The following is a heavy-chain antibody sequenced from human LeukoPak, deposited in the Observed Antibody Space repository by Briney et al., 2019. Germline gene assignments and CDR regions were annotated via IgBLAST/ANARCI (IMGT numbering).Heavy chain of an antibody. CDR1: GFTLSSYS. J-gene: IGHJ4*02. D-gene: IGHD3-10*01. CDR2: ISSSSGTI. V-gene: IGHV3-48*01. Sequence: GGSLRLSCAASGFTLSSYSMNWLRQAPGKGLEWVSFISSSSGTIYYADSVKGRFTISRDNAKNSLYLQMNSLRAEDTAVYYCARDPYGSGSYYYDYWGQGTLVTVSS. CDR3: ARDPYGSGSYYYDY.